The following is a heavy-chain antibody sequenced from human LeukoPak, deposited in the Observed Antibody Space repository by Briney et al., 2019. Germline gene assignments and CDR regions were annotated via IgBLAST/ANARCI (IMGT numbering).Heavy chain of an antibody. Sequence: SETLSLTCAVYGGSFSGYYWSWIRQPPGKGLEWIGEINHSGSTNYNPSLKSRVTISVDTSKNQFPLKLSSVTAADTAVYYCARLDIVATNFDYWGQGTLVTVSS. V-gene: IGHV4-34*01. CDR2: INHSGST. CDR3: ARLDIVATNFDY. CDR1: GGSFSGYY. J-gene: IGHJ4*02. D-gene: IGHD5-12*01.